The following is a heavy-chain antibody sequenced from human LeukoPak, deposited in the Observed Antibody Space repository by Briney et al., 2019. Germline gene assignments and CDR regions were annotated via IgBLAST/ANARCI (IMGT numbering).Heavy chain of an antibody. Sequence: GASVKISCKASGGTFSSYTISWVRQAPGQGLEWMGRIIPILGIANYAQKFQGRVTITADNSTSTAYMELSSLRSEDTAVYYCARDFEYSSSSLDYWGQGTLVTVSS. CDR2: IIPILGIA. D-gene: IGHD6-6*01. J-gene: IGHJ4*02. V-gene: IGHV1-69*04. CDR3: ARDFEYSSSSLDY. CDR1: GGTFSSYT.